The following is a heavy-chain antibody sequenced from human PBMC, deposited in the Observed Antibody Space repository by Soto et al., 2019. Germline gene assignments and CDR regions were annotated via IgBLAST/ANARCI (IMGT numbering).Heavy chain of an antibody. CDR1: GGSISSSSYY. CDR2: IYYSGST. Sequence: SETLSLTCTVSGGSISSSSYYWGWIRQPPGKGLEWIGSIYYSGSTYYNPSLKSRVTISVDTSKNQFSLKLSSVTAADTAVYYCARHTPRYSSGWEGDYFDYWGQGTLVTVSS. J-gene: IGHJ4*02. D-gene: IGHD6-19*01. CDR3: ARHTPRYSSGWEGDYFDY. V-gene: IGHV4-39*01.